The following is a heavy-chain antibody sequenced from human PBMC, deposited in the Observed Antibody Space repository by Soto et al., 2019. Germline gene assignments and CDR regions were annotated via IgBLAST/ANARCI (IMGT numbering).Heavy chain of an antibody. CDR2: ISWDGGST. V-gene: IGHV3-43*01. J-gene: IGHJ4*02. CDR3: AKDLGYSSGWSNFDY. D-gene: IGHD6-19*01. CDR1: GFTFDDYT. Sequence: EVQLVESGGVVVQPGGSLRLSCAASGFTFDDYTMHWVRQAPGKGLEWVSLISWDGGSTYYADSVKGRFTISRDNSKNSLYLQMNSRRTEDTALYYCAKDLGYSSGWSNFDYWGQGTLVTVSS.